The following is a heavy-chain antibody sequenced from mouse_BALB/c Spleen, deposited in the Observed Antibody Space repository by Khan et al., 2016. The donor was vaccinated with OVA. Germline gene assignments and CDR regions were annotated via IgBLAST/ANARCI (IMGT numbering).Heavy chain of an antibody. D-gene: IGHD1-1*01. CDR1: GFTFSSYG. V-gene: IGHV5-17*02. J-gene: IGHJ2*01. CDR3: ATSYYYGYYIEY. Sequence: EVELVESGGDLVQPGGSRKLSCAASGFTFSSYGMHWVRQAPEKGLEWVACISGDSNTIYYADTVKGRFTISRDNPRNTPFLQMTSLMSEDTAIYYGATSYYYGYYIEYWGPGTTLTVSS. CDR2: ISGDSNTI.